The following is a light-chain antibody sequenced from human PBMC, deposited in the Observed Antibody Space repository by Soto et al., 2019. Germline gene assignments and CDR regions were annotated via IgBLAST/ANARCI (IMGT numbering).Light chain of an antibody. Sequence: EIVLTQSPGPLALAPGVIATLAGRALKSASSGYLVWYQHKPGQSPRLLINGASSRDTGIPDRCSASGSGTHFLLTLSIVEPEDFDVDTCQEYGSSPGAITFGGGTKVEIK. CDR3: QEYGSSPGAIT. CDR2: GAS. V-gene: IGKV3-20*01. CDR1: KSASSGY. J-gene: IGKJ4*01.